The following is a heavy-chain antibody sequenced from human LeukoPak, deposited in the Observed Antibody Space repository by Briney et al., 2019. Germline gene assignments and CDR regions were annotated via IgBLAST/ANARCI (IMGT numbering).Heavy chain of an antibody. Sequence: GGSLRLSSAASGFTVSSNHMSWVRQAPGKGLEWVSVIYNGGSTLYADSVKGRFTISRDNSKNTLYLQMNSLRAEDTAVYYCARVNRGSASTFEYWGQGTLVTVSS. J-gene: IGHJ4*02. CDR2: IYNGGST. CDR1: GFTVSSNH. CDR3: ARVNRGSASTFEY. D-gene: IGHD7-27*01. V-gene: IGHV3-53*01.